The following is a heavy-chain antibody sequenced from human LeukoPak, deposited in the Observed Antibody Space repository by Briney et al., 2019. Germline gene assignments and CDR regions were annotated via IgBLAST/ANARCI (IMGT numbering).Heavy chain of an antibody. Sequence: GRSLRLSCAASGFTFSSYGMHWVRQAPGKGLVWVAVIWYDGSNKYYADSVKGRFTISRDNSKNTLYLQMNSLRAEDTAVYYCARELGYFGYSGSYGNAFDYWGQGTLVTVSS. J-gene: IGHJ4*02. CDR2: IWYDGSNK. D-gene: IGHD1-26*01. V-gene: IGHV3-33*01. CDR3: ARELGYFGYSGSYGNAFDY. CDR1: GFTFSSYG.